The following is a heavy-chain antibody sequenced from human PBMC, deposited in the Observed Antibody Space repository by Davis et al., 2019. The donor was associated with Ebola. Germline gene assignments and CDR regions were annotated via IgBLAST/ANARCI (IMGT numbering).Heavy chain of an antibody. CDR1: GFTFSGSA. J-gene: IGHJ4*02. Sequence: GESLKISCAASGFTFSGSAMHWVRQASGKGLEWVGRIRSKANSYATAYAASVKGRFTISRDDSKNTAYLQMNSLKTEDTAVYYCTNAPQYGDYDYWGQGTLDTVSS. CDR2: IRSKANSYAT. D-gene: IGHD4-17*01. CDR3: TNAPQYGDYDY. V-gene: IGHV3-73*01.